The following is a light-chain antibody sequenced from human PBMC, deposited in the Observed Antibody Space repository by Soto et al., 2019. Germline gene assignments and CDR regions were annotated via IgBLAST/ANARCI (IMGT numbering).Light chain of an antibody. Sequence: DVVMTHSPLSLPVTLAQPASISCRSSQSLVYTDGNTYLTWFQQRPGQSPRRLIYKVSNRETGVLDRFSGIGTGTDFMLKISRVEAEDVGGYYCMQGTRWHLTFGGGTKMETK. J-gene: IGKJ4*01. V-gene: IGKV2-30*01. CDR3: MQGTRWHLT. CDR2: KVS. CDR1: QSLVYTDGNTY.